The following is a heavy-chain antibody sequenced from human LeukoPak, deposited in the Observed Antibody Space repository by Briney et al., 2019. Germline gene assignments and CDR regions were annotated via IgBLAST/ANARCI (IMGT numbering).Heavy chain of an antibody. CDR1: GFTFSSYA. CDR3: AGRSGYYYGMDV. Sequence: PGGSLRLSCAASGFTFSSYAMSWVRQAPGKGLEWVSAISGSGGSTYYADSVKGRFTISRDNSKNTLYLQMNSLRAEDTAVYYCAGRSGYYYGMDVWGQGTTVTVSS. D-gene: IGHD1-26*01. V-gene: IGHV3-23*01. J-gene: IGHJ6*02. CDR2: ISGSGGST.